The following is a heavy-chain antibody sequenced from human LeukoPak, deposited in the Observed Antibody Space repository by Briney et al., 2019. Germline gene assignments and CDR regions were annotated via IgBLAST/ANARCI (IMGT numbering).Heavy chain of an antibody. Sequence: GGSLRLSCAASGFTFSSYAMSWVRQAPGKGLEWVSAISGSGGSTYYADSVKGRFTISRDNSKNTLDLQMNRLRAEDTAVYYCAKEVGVTPFFDYWGQGALVTVSS. V-gene: IGHV3-23*01. J-gene: IGHJ4*02. D-gene: IGHD1-26*01. CDR2: ISGSGGST. CDR1: GFTFSSYA. CDR3: AKEVGVTPFFDY.